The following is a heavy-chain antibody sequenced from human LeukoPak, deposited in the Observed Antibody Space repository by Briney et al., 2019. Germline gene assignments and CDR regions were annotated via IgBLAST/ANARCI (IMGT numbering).Heavy chain of an antibody. D-gene: IGHD5-18*01. J-gene: IGHJ4*02. CDR3: ARELGDTAMAPYDY. CDR2: ISAYNGNT. Sequence: ASVKVSCKASGYTFTSYGISWVRQAPGQGLEWMGWISAYNGNTNYAQRLQGRVTMTTDTSTSTAYMEMRSLRSDDTAVYYCARELGDTAMAPYDYWGQGTLVTVSS. CDR1: GYTFTSYG. V-gene: IGHV1-18*01.